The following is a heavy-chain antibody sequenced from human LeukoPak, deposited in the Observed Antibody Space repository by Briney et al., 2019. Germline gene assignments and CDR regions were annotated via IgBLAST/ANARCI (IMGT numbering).Heavy chain of an antibody. CDR2: INTNTGNP. Sequence: ASVKVSCKASGGTFSSYAISWVRQAPGQGLEWMGWINTNTGNPTYAQGFTGRFVFSLDTSVSTAYLQISSLKAEDTAVYYCARESEYYDSSGYSHAFDIWGQGTMVTVSS. V-gene: IGHV7-4-1*02. D-gene: IGHD3-22*01. CDR1: GGTFSSYA. J-gene: IGHJ3*02. CDR3: ARESEYYDSSGYSHAFDI.